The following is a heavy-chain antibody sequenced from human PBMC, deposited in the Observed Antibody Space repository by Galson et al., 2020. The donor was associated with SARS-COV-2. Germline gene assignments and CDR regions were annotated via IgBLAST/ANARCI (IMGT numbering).Heavy chain of an antibody. V-gene: IGHV3-30-3*01. Sequence: GGSLRLSCAASGFTFINYAMHWVRQAPGKGLEWVAVISYDGSNEYYADSVKGRFTISRDKSKNTLYLQMNRLRIDDTFVYYCARGTTVTTNGPADYWGQGTLVTVSS. D-gene: IGHD4-17*01. CDR3: ARGTTVTTNGPADY. J-gene: IGHJ4*02. CDR1: GFTFINYA. CDR2: ISYDGSNE.